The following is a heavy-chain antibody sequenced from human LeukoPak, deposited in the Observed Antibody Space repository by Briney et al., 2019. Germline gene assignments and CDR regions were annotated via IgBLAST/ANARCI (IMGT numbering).Heavy chain of an antibody. CDR3: TRMTTGHDY. D-gene: IGHD4-17*01. Sequence: SETLSLTCAVSGVSFDDYYWSWVRQTPGKGLEWLGEINHSGYTNYSPSLKSRVTLSIDTSRKQFSLNLKSVTVADAGIYYCTRMTTGHDYWGQGTLVTVYS. CDR1: GVSFDDYY. V-gene: IGHV4-34*01. J-gene: IGHJ4*02. CDR2: INHSGYT.